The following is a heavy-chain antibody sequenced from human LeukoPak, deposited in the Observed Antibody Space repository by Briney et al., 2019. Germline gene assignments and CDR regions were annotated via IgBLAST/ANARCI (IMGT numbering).Heavy chain of an antibody. J-gene: IGHJ4*02. CDR3: AKEGWTSSWILSFGY. CDR1: GFTFRSYG. Sequence: PGGSLRLSCAASGFTFRSYGMHWVRQAPGKGLEWVAVISYGGGKRYYADSVKGRFTISRDNSKNTLSLQMSSLRAEDTALYYCAKEGWTSSWILSFGYWGQGTLVTVSS. V-gene: IGHV3-30*18. D-gene: IGHD5-18*01. CDR2: ISYGGGKR.